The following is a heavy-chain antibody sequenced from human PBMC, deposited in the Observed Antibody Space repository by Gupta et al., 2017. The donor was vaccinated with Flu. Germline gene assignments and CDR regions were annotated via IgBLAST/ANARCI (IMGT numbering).Heavy chain of an antibody. J-gene: IGHJ4*02. D-gene: IGHD2-21*01. CDR3: AKEIAIHGLPLFDY. CDR1: GFTFRNFA. V-gene: IGHV3-23*01. CDR2: ISNDGGT. Sequence: EVRLLESVEDVVQPGGALRLSCAASGFTFRNFAFSWVRQTPGKGLEWVSGISNDGGTHYGDISRGRFTISSDDSEQTVSLVMNSLRIEDTAVYFCAKEIAIHGLPLFDYWGQGSLVTVSS.